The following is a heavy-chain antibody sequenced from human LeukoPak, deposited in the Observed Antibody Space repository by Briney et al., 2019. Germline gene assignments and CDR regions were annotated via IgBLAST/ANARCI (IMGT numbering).Heavy chain of an antibody. CDR3: ARGRLLMWFDP. J-gene: IGHJ5*02. D-gene: IGHD3-16*01. Sequence: KPSETLSLTCTVSGGSISSYYWSWIRQPPGKGLEWIGYIYNSGSTNYNPSLKSRVTISIDTSKNQFSLKVSSVTAADTAVYYCARGRLLMWFDPWGQGTLVTVSS. CDR1: GGSISSYY. CDR2: IYNSGST. V-gene: IGHV4-59*01.